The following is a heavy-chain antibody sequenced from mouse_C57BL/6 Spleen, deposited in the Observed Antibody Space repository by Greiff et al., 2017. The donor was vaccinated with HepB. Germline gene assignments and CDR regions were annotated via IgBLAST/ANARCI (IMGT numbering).Heavy chain of an antibody. J-gene: IGHJ4*01. V-gene: IGHV5-17*01. Sequence: VQLKESGGGLVKPGGSLKLSCAASGFTFSDYGMHWVRQAPEKGLEWVAYISSGSSTIYYADTVKGRFTISRDNAKNTLFLQMTSLRSEDTAMYYCARRYDYGIEDYWGQGTSVTVSS. CDR1: GFTFSDYG. CDR3: ARRYDYGIEDY. D-gene: IGHD2-4*01. CDR2: ISSGSSTI.